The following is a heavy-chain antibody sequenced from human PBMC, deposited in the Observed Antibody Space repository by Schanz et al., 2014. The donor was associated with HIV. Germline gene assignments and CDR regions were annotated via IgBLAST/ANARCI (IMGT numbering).Heavy chain of an antibody. Sequence: VQLVESGGGLVKPGGSLRLSCEASGFTFNGYYMSWIRQAPGKGLEWISYISSGGSSKNYADSVKGRFTISRDNAKNSLYLQMNSLIPEDTAVYYCARDRKSGNYDGGFDSWGQGTLVTVSS. V-gene: IGHV3-11*01. CDR3: ARDRKSGNYDGGFDS. CDR1: GFTFNGYY. J-gene: IGHJ5*01. D-gene: IGHD1-26*01. CDR2: ISSGGSSK.